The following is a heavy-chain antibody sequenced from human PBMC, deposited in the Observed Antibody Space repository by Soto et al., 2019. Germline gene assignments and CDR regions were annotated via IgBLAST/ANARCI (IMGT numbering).Heavy chain of an antibody. V-gene: IGHV3-23*01. CDR1: GFTFSSYA. CDR3: AKDGYAAGSPRWLDY. Sequence: EVQLLESGGGLVQPGGSLRLSCAASGFTFSSYAMSWVRQAPGKGLEWVSTISGSGGSTYYADSVKGRFTISRDNSXXTLYLQMNSLRAEDTAVYYCAKDGYAAGSPRWLDYWGQGTLVTVSS. J-gene: IGHJ4*02. D-gene: IGHD3-10*01. CDR2: ISGSGGST.